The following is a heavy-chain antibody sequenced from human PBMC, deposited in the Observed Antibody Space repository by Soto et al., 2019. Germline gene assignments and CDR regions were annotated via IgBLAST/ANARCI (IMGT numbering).Heavy chain of an antibody. CDR1: GFTFSSYG. Sequence: PGGSLRLSCAASGFTFSSYGMHWVRQAPGKGLEWVAVIWYDGSNKYYADSVKGRFTISRDNSKNTLYLQMNSLRAEDTAVYYCARDGENWNYESNWFDPWGQGTLVTVSS. CDR2: IWYDGSNK. CDR3: ARDGENWNYESNWFDP. V-gene: IGHV3-33*01. D-gene: IGHD1-7*01. J-gene: IGHJ5*02.